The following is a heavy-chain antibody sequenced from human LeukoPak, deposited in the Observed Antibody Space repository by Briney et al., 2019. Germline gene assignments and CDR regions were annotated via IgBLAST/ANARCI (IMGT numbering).Heavy chain of an antibody. V-gene: IGHV1-2*02. CDR1: GYTFTGYY. D-gene: IGHD2-2*01. CDR3: ARGNCSSTSCFFDY. CDR2: INPNSGGT. J-gene: IGHJ4*02. Sequence: ASVKVSCKASGYTFTGYYMHWVRQAPGQGLEWMGWINPNSGGTNYAQKFQGRVTMTRDTSICTAYMELSRLRSDDTAVYYCARGNCSSTSCFFDYWGQGTLVTVSS.